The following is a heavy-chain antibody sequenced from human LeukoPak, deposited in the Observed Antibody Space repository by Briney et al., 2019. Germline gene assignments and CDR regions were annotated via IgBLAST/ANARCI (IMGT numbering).Heavy chain of an antibody. Sequence: SETLSLTCAVSGVSFDDYYWAWVRQTPGKGLEWIAEIDHRGDTNYNPSVKSRVTISVDTSKNQFSLKVRSLSAADTAVYYCARGPTISETGYFDFWGQGTLVTVSS. CDR1: GVSFDDYY. CDR3: ARGPTISETGYFDF. V-gene: IGHV4-34*01. D-gene: IGHD1-1*01. J-gene: IGHJ4*03. CDR2: IDHRGDT.